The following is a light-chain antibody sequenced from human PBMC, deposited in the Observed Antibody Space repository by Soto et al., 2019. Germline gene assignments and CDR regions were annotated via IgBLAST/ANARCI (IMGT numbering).Light chain of an antibody. J-gene: IGKJ1*01. CDR2: KAS. CDR3: QQYNRSPWT. V-gene: IGKV1-5*03. Sequence: DIQMTQSASTLSASVGDRATITCRASQTISSWLAWYQQKPGRARKLLIYKASTLESEVPSRFSGSGSGTEFTLTISSLQPDDIATYYCQQYNRSPWTFGQGTKVEIK. CDR1: QTISSW.